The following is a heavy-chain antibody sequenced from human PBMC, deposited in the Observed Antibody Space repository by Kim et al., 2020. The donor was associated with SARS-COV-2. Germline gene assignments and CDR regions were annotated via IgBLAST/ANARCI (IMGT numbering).Heavy chain of an antibody. D-gene: IGHD2-2*01. V-gene: IGHV4-59*09. CDR3: ARGGSAARGIYCYGMDV. J-gene: IGHJ6*02. Sequence: LKGRVTISVHTSKNQFSLKLSSVTAADTGVYYCARGGSAARGIYCYGMDVWGQGTTVTVSS.